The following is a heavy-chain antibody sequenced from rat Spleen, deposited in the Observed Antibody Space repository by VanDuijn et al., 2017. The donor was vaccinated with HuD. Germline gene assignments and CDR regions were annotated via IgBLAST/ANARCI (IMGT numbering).Heavy chain of an antibody. D-gene: IGHD1-9*01. V-gene: IGHV5S13*01. CDR3: ARGGYNYGWFAY. CDR1: GFTYSNYV. Sequence: EVQLVESGGGLVQPGRSLKLSCAASGFTYSNYVMAWVSQAPTKGLEWVASISTGVGNTYYRDSVKGRFTISRDNAKNTLYLQMDSLRSEDTATYYCARGGYNYGWFAYWGQGTLVTVSS. CDR2: ISTGVGNT. J-gene: IGHJ3*01.